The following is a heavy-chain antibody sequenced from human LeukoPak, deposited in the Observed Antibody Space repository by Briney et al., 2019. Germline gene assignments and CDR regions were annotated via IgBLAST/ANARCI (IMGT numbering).Heavy chain of an antibody. CDR1: GGSFSGYY. D-gene: IGHD4-17*01. J-gene: IGHJ5*02. CDR3: VREVYRRGYGDYGGFDP. V-gene: IGHV4-34*01. Sequence: SETLSLTCAVYGGSFSGYYWSRIRQPPGKGLEWIGEINHSGSTNYNPSLKSRVTISVDTSKNQFSLKLSSVTVADTAVYYCVREVYRRGYGDYGGFDPWGQGTLVTVSS. CDR2: INHSGST.